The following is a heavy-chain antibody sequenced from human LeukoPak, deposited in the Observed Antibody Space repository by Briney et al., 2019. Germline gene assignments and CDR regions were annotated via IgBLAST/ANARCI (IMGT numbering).Heavy chain of an antibody. CDR3: ARDGTGYSSGWYGGVGDY. CDR2: IIPIFGTA. CDR1: GGTFSSYA. Sequence: GASVKVSCKASGGTFSSYAISWVRQAPGQGLEWVGGIIPIFGTANYAQKFQGRVTITADESTSTAYMELSSLRSEGTAVYYCARDGTGYSSGWYGGVGDYWGQGTLVTVSS. D-gene: IGHD6-19*01. V-gene: IGHV1-69*13. J-gene: IGHJ4*02.